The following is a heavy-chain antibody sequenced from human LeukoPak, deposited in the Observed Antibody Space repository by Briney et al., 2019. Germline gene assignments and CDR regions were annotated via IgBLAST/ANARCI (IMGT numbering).Heavy chain of an antibody. V-gene: IGHV1-69*01. D-gene: IGHD2-2*01. J-gene: IGHJ5*02. CDR1: GGTFSSYA. CDR3: ARLYCSSTSCPFDP. CDR2: IIPIFGTA. Sequence: SVKVSCKASGGTFSSYAISWVRQAPGQGLEWMGGIIPIFGTANYAQKFQGRVTITADESTSTAYMELSSLRSEDTAVYYCARLYCSSTSCPFDPWGQGTLVTVSS.